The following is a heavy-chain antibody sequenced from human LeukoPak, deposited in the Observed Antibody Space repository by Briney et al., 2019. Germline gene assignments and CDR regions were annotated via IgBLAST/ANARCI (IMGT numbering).Heavy chain of an antibody. V-gene: IGHV3-48*03. Sequence: PGGSLRLSCAASGFTFSSYEMNWVRQAPGKGLEWVSYISSSGSTIYYADSVKGRFTMSRDNANNSVFLQMNSLRAEDTAVYYCAKAAYNYGPFDYWGQGTLVLVSS. J-gene: IGHJ4*02. CDR1: GFTFSSYE. CDR3: AKAAYNYGPFDY. CDR2: ISSSGSTI. D-gene: IGHD5-18*01.